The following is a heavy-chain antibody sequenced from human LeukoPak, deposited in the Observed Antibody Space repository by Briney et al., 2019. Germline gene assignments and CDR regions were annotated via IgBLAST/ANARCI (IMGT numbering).Heavy chain of an antibody. D-gene: IGHD5-18*01. CDR1: GFTFSSYS. CDR3: AKSVLGYSYGYLDY. Sequence: GGSLRLSCAASGFTFSSYSVNWVRQAPGKGLEWVSSISSSSIYIYYADSVKGRFTISRDNSKNTLYLQMNSLRAEDTAVYYCAKSVLGYSYGYLDYWGQGTLVTVSS. V-gene: IGHV3-21*04. CDR2: ISSSSIYI. J-gene: IGHJ4*02.